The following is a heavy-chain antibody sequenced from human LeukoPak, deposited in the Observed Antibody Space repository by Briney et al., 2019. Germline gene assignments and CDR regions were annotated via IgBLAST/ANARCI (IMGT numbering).Heavy chain of an antibody. V-gene: IGHV3-11*01. CDR1: GFTFSDYY. D-gene: IGHD3-10*01. J-gene: IGHJ4*02. CDR3: ARDKGVGYGSGIPTY. CDR2: ISSSGSTI. Sequence: GGSLRLSCAASGFTFSDYYMSWIRQAPGEGLEWVSYISSSGSTIYYADSVKGRFTISRDNTKNSLYLQMNSLRAEDTAVYYCARDKGVGYGSGIPTYWGQGTLVTVSS.